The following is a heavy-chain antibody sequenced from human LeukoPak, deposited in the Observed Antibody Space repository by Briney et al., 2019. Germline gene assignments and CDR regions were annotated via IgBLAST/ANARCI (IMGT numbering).Heavy chain of an antibody. Sequence: SGTLSLTCAVSGGSISSSSYYWGWIRQPPGKGLEWIGSIYYSGSTYYNPSLKSRVTISVDTSKNQFSLKLSSVTAADTAVYYCASLYDSSGYYYVMTDYWGQGTLVTVSS. CDR1: GGSISSSSYY. J-gene: IGHJ4*02. V-gene: IGHV4-39*01. D-gene: IGHD3-22*01. CDR2: IYYSGST. CDR3: ASLYDSSGYYYVMTDY.